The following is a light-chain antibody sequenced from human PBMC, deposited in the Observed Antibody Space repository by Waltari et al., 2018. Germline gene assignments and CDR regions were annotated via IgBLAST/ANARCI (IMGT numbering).Light chain of an antibody. CDR2: DAS. CDR1: QTVITY. CDR3: QQTSSWPLT. Sequence: EIVLTQSPATLSLSPGERATLSCRASQTVITYLAWYQQKPGQAPRLLIYDASNRATGVPARFSGSGSGTDFTLTISSLEPEDFAVYFCQQTSSWPLTFGGGTKVEIK. J-gene: IGKJ4*01. V-gene: IGKV3-11*01.